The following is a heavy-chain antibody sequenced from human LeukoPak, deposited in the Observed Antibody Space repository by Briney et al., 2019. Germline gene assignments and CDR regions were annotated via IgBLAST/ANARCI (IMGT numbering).Heavy chain of an antibody. D-gene: IGHD6-19*01. J-gene: IGHJ3*02. V-gene: IGHV3-21*01. CDR1: GFTFSSYS. CDR2: ISSSSSYI. Sequence: PGGSLRLSCAASGFTFSSYSMNWVRQAPGKGLEWVSSISSSSSYIYYADSVKGRFTISRDNAKNSLYLQMNSLRAEDTAVYYCARVYSSGWNDAFDIWGQGTMVTVSS. CDR3: ARVYSSGWNDAFDI.